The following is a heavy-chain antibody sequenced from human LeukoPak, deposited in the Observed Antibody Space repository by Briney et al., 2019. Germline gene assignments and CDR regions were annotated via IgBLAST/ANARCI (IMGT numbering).Heavy chain of an antibody. V-gene: IGHV1-3*04. J-gene: IGHJ5*02. CDR2: INTGNGNA. CDR1: GYTFTTAA. D-gene: IGHD4-23*01. Sequence: GASVNVSCKASGYTFTTAAMHWVCQAPGQRLEWMGWINTGNGNAKYSQKFQGRVTITRDTSASTAYMELSSLKSEDTGVYFCARADNGGNWFDPWGQGTLVTVSS. CDR3: ARADNGGNWFDP.